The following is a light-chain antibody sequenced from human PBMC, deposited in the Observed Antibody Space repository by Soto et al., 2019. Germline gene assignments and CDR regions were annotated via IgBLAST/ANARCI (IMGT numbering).Light chain of an antibody. CDR2: AAS. CDR3: QQYNNWPRT. J-gene: IGKJ1*01. CDR1: QSIGRN. Sequence: EIVLTQSPATLCVSPGEIATLSCRASQSIGRNLVWCEQKPGQAPRLLIYAASTRATGIPARFSGSGSGTEFTLSISSLQSEDFEVYYCQQYNNWPRTFGQGTKVDIK. V-gene: IGKV3-15*01.